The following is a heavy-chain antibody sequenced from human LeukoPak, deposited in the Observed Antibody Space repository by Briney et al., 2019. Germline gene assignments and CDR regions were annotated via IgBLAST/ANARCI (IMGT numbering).Heavy chain of an antibody. J-gene: IGHJ4*02. Sequence: GASLKISCKGSGSRFTSYWIGWVRQMPGKGLEWMGIIYPGDSDTRYSPSFQGQVTISADKSISTAYLQWSSLKASDTAMYYCARPETGTTRGPLSYWGQGTLVTVSS. CDR3: ARPETGTTRGPLSY. CDR2: IYPGDSDT. V-gene: IGHV5-51*01. D-gene: IGHD1-7*01. CDR1: GSRFTSYW.